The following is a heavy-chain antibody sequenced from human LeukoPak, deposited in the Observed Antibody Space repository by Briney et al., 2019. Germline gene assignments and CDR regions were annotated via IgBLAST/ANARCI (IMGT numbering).Heavy chain of an antibody. D-gene: IGHD6-13*01. CDR2: INAGNGNT. J-gene: IGHJ4*02. V-gene: IGHV1-3*01. CDR3: ARDRYSSSWYDPDY. Sequence: ASVKVSCKASGYTFSNYAMHWVRQAPGQRLEWMGWINAGNGNTKYSQKFQGRVTITRDTSASTVYMELSSLRSEDTAVYYCARDRYSSSWYDPDYWGQGTLVTVSS. CDR1: GYTFSNYA.